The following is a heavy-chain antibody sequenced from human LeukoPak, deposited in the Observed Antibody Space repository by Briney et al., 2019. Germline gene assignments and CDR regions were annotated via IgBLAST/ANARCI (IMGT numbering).Heavy chain of an antibody. Sequence: PGGSLRLSCAASGFTFSSYAMSWVRQAPGKGLEWASSISSSSSYIYYADSVKGRFTISRDNAKDSLYLQMNSLRAEDTAVYYCARQGSGSYFRDAFDIWGQGTMVTVSS. D-gene: IGHD1-26*01. J-gene: IGHJ3*02. V-gene: IGHV3-21*01. CDR1: GFTFSSYA. CDR2: ISSSSSYI. CDR3: ARQGSGSYFRDAFDI.